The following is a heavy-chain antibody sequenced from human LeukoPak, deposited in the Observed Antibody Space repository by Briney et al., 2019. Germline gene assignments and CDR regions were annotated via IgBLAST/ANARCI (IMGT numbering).Heavy chain of an antibody. V-gene: IGHV3-64*01. CDR3: ARYGAGSCYDY. CDR1: GFTFSTHA. CDR2: ISTDGGGT. D-gene: IGHD2-15*01. J-gene: IGHJ4*02. Sequence: GGSLRLSCAASGFTFSTHAMHWVRQAPGKGLEYVSAISTDGGGTYYANSVKGRFTISRDNSKNMLYLQMGSLRPEDMAVYYCARYGAGSCYDYWGQGTLVTVSS.